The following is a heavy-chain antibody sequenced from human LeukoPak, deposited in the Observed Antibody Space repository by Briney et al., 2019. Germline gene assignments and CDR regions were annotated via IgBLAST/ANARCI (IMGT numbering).Heavy chain of an antibody. J-gene: IGHJ4*02. CDR2: VHPDGTNT. Sequence: PGGSLRLSCTASGFTFSSYWMDWVRQAPGKGLVWVSRVHPDGTNTAYSDSVKGRFTISRDNAKNSVYLQMNSLRAEDTAMYYCARWYDYDSKGYSYYFDYWGQGTLVTVSS. V-gene: IGHV3-74*01. CDR1: GFTFSSYW. CDR3: ARWYDYDSKGYSYYFDY. D-gene: IGHD3-22*01.